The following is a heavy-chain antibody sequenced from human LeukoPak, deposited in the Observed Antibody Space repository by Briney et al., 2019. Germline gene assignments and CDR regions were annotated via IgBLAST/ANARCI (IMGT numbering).Heavy chain of an antibody. J-gene: IGHJ6*02. CDR3: AKDLLFSNWGSRGLDV. CDR1: GFTFSNYG. CDR2: ISYDGSNK. V-gene: IGHV3-30*18. Sequence: GGSLRLSCAASGFTFSNYGMHWVRRTPGKGPEWVAVISYDGSNKYCADSVKGRFTVSRDNSKNTLYLQMNSLRAEDTAVYYCAKDLLFSNWGSRGLDVWGQGTTVTVSS. D-gene: IGHD7-27*01.